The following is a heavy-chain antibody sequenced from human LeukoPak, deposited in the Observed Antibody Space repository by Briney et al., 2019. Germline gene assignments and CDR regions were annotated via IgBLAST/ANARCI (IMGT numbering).Heavy chain of an antibody. CDR2: IYYSGST. D-gene: IGHD6-13*01. Sequence: PSETLSLTCTVSGGSISSSSYYWGWIRQPPGKGLEWIGSIYYSGSTYYNPSLKSRVTISVDTSKNQFSLKLSSVTAADTAVYYCARTGAWAAADDYWGQGTLVTVSS. V-gene: IGHV4-39*07. CDR3: ARTGAWAAADDY. J-gene: IGHJ4*02. CDR1: GGSISSSSYY.